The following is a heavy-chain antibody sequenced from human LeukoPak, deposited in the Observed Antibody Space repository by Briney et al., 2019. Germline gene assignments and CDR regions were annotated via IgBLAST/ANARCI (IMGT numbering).Heavy chain of an antibody. CDR1: GFTFDDYA. J-gene: IGHJ4*02. D-gene: IGHD1-26*01. CDR2: ISWNSGSI. Sequence: PGRSLRLSCAASGFTFDDYAMHWVRQAPGKGLEWVSGISWNSGSIGYADSVKGRFTISRDNAKNSLYLQMNSLRAEDTALYYCAKDGLSGSYYEYFDYWGQGTLVTVSS. CDR3: AKDGLSGSYYEYFDY. V-gene: IGHV3-9*01.